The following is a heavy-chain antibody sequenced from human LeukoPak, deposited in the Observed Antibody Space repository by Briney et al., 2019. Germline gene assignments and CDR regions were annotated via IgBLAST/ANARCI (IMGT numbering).Heavy chain of an antibody. CDR2: ISGSGAGT. J-gene: IGHJ3*02. D-gene: IGHD6-13*01. CDR1: GVTFSDYA. V-gene: IGHV3-23*01. Sequence: GGSLRLSCAASGVTFSDYAMSWVRHVPGKGQEWVSAISGSGAGTFYADSVKGRFTISRDNSKNTLFLQMNSLRSEDTAVYYCARERQQLARRFEAFDIWGQGTMVTVSS. CDR3: ARERQQLARRFEAFDI.